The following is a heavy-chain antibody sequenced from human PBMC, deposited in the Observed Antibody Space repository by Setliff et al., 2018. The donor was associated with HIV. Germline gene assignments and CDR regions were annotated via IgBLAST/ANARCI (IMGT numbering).Heavy chain of an antibody. D-gene: IGHD2-2*01. Sequence: SETLSLTCAVSGYSISSGYYWGWIRQTPGKGLEWIGSIYHSGTTYYNPSLRSRVTISVDTSKNQFSLKLSSVTAADTAVYYCASRVPAARHFDYWGQGTLVTVSS. CDR3: ASRVPAARHFDY. V-gene: IGHV4-38-2*01. J-gene: IGHJ4*02. CDR1: GYSISSGYY. CDR2: IYHSGTT.